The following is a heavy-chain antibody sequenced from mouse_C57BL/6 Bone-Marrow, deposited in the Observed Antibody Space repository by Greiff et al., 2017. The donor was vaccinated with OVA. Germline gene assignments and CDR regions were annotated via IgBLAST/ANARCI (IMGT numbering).Heavy chain of an antibody. CDR3: ARGVLITTVVAWYFDV. CDR2: IDPANGNT. J-gene: IGHJ1*03. Sequence: EVQLQQSVAELVRPGASVKLSCTASGFNIKNTYMHWVKQRPEQGLEWIGRIDPANGNTKYAPKFQGKATITADTSSNAAYLQLSSLTSEDTAIYYCARGVLITTVVAWYFDVWGTGTTVTVSS. V-gene: IGHV14-3*01. CDR1: GFNIKNTY. D-gene: IGHD1-1*01.